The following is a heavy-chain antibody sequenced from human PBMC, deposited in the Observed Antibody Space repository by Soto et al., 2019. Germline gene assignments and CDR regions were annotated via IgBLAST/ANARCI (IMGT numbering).Heavy chain of an antibody. D-gene: IGHD6-13*01. Sequence: QITLKESGPTLVKPTQTLTLTCTFSGFSLTSGVVGVGWIRQPPGEALEWLALIYWNDDQYYNPSLRNRLTIPMDTSKTQVVLTMTNIDPVDTATYYCAHRLPGPSGYDVWGQGNTVTLSS. CDR2: IYWNDDQ. V-gene: IGHV2-5*01. CDR3: AHRLPGPSGYDV. CDR1: GFSLTSGVVG. J-gene: IGHJ6*02.